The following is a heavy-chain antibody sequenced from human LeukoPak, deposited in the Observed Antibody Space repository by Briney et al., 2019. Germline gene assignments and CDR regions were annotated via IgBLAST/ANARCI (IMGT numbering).Heavy chain of an antibody. CDR2: ISNDGDKK. Sequence: GGSLRLSCAVSGFSFSTYAVHWVRQAPGKGLDWVAVISNDGDKKYYADSVKGRVTISRDNSKNTLYLDLNSLRIEDTSVFYCARSAGGGKPIDYWGQGTLVTVSS. J-gene: IGHJ4*02. V-gene: IGHV3-30*03. CDR3: ARSAGGGKPIDY. D-gene: IGHD1-14*01. CDR1: GFSFSTYA.